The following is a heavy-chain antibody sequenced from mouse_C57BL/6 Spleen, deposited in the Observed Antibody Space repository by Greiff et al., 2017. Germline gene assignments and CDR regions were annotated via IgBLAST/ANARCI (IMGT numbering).Heavy chain of an antibody. CDR1: GFSLTSYG. CDR3: AKGGAMDY. CDR2: LWGDGRT. Sequence: QVQLKASGPGLVAPSQSLSITFTVSGFSLTSYGVSWVRQPPGQGLEWLGVLWGDGRTNSHSALISSLSISKDNSKSQVFVTLNSQQTDDTATYYCAKGGAMDYCGQGTSGTVSS. J-gene: IGHJ4*01. V-gene: IGHV2-3*01.